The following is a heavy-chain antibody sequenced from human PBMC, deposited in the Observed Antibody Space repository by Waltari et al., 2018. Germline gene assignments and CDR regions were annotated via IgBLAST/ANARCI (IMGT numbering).Heavy chain of an antibody. J-gene: IGHJ3*01. D-gene: IGHD2-15*01. CDR3: ARDVGPAGGMGGLNYWDTLMV. CDR1: GDSINNHY. Sequence: QVQLQESGPGLVTPSQTLSLTCTVSGDSINNHYWSWLRQSAGGGLEWIGRIDSTGDTNYNPSVRSRVTMSVDTSKNLFSVNLKSVTAADTALYYCARDVGPAGGMGGLNYWDTLMVGGRGTLVTVSS. V-gene: IGHV4-4*07. CDR2: IDSTGDT.